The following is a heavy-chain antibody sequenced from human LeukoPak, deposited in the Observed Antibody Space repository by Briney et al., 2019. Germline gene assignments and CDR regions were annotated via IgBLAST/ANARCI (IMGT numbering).Heavy chain of an antibody. Sequence: GGSLRPSCAASGFTFDSYTMSWVRQAPGKGLEWVSAISSSGGSTYYADSVKGRFTISRDKATDSLYLQMNSLGAEYTAVFYCAKPSSSWRPPDFWGQGTLVTVSS. CDR3: AKPSSSWRPPDF. D-gene: IGHD6-13*01. CDR1: GFTFDSYT. CDR2: ISSSGGST. V-gene: IGHV3-23*01. J-gene: IGHJ4*02.